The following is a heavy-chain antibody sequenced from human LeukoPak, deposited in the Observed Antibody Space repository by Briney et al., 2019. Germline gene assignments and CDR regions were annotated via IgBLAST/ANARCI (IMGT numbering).Heavy chain of an antibody. J-gene: IGHJ4*02. CDR1: GFTFSSYW. CDR3: ASGPMAVAGMPFDY. CDR2: INSDGSST. V-gene: IGHV3-74*01. D-gene: IGHD6-19*01. Sequence: GGSLRLSCVASGFTFSSYWMHWVRQGPGKGLVWVSRINSDGSSTSYADSVRGRFTISRDNAKNTLYLQMNSLRAEDTAVYYCASGPMAVAGMPFDYWGQGTLVTVSS.